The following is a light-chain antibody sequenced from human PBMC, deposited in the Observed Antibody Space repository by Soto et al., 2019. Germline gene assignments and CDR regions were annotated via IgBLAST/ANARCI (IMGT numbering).Light chain of an antibody. Sequence: QSVLTQPAPVSGSPGQSITISCIGTSNDVGGYSYVSWYQQHPGKAPKLIIYEVSHRPSGVSNRFSASKSGNTASLTISGLRAEDEADYYCSSYTSTSTVVFGGGTKVTVL. V-gene: IGLV2-14*01. J-gene: IGLJ2*01. CDR3: SSYTSTSTVV. CDR2: EVS. CDR1: SNDVGGYSY.